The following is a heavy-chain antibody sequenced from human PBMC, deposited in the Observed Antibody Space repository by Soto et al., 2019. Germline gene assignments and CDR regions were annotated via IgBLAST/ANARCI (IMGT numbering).Heavy chain of an antibody. CDR1: GFSFSDYY. D-gene: IGHD2-8*02. CDR2: ISGSGTYT. Sequence: QVQVVDSGGGLVKPGGSLRLSCAASGFSFSDYYMSWIRQAPGKGLEWLSYISGSGTYTNYADSVKGRFTISRDNAKNSLYLQVNGLRPEDTAVYYCARGGRAHLPWSFDYWGQGTRVTVSS. V-gene: IGHV3-11*06. J-gene: IGHJ4*02. CDR3: ARGGRAHLPWSFDY.